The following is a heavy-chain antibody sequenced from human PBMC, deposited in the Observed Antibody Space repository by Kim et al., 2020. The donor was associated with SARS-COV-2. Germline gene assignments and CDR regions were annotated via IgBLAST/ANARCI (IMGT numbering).Heavy chain of an antibody. Sequence: GVSLRLSCAASGFDFSSFVMHWVRQAPEKGLVWVARINNDGSDTKYADSVKGRFTISRDNAKNTLYLQLNSLRDEDTAVYYCARDGVFYLDDWGQGTLVTVSS. CDR3: ARDGVFYLDD. D-gene: IGHD2-8*01. CDR1: GFDFSSFV. J-gene: IGHJ4*02. CDR2: INNDGSDT. V-gene: IGHV3-74*01.